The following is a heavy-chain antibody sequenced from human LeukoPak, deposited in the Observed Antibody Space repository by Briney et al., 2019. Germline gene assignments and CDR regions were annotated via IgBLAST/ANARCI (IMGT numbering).Heavy chain of an antibody. CDR1: GYTFTGYY. J-gene: IGHJ5*02. CDR2: INPNNGGT. CDR3: ARGGQDDFWSGYYDKWFDP. D-gene: IGHD3-3*01. Sequence: ASVKVSCKASGYTFTGYYMHWVRQAPGQGLEWMGWINPNNGGTNYAQKFQGRVTMTRDTFISTAYMEMSSLRSDDTAVYYCARGGQDDFWSGYYDKWFDPWGQGTLVTVSS. V-gene: IGHV1-2*02.